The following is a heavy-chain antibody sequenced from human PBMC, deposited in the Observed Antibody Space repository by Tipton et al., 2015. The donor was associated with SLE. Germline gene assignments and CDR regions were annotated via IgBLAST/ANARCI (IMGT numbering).Heavy chain of an antibody. CDR2: IYYSGST. J-gene: IGHJ2*01. CDR1: GYFISSGYY. D-gene: IGHD5-18*01. V-gene: IGHV4-38-2*01. Sequence: TLSLTCVVSGYFISSGYYWGWIRQPPGKGLEWIGSIYYSGSTYYNPSLKSRVTISVDTSKNQFSLKLSSVTAADTAVCYCARLAGGIQLWSHWYFDLWGRGTLVTVSS. CDR3: ARLAGGIQLWSHWYFDL.